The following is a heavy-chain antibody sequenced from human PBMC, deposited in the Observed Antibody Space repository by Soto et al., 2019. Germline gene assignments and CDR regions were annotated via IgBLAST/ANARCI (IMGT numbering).Heavy chain of an antibody. CDR2: IYYSGST. CDR3: ARSLVARYGDYFSWFDP. Sequence: SETLSLTCTVSGGSISSSSYYWGWIRQPPGKGLEWIGSIYYSGSTYYNPSLKSRVTISVDTSKNQFSLKLSSVTAADTAVYYCARSLVARYGDYFSWFDPWGQGTLVTVSS. V-gene: IGHV4-39*01. D-gene: IGHD4-17*01. J-gene: IGHJ5*02. CDR1: GGSISSSSYY.